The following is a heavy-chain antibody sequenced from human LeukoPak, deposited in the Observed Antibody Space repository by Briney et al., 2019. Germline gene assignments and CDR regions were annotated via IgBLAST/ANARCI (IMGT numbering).Heavy chain of an antibody. CDR3: ATDRGGWTT. CDR2: ISSSRSYI. V-gene: IGHV3-21*01. D-gene: IGHD3-10*01. J-gene: IGHJ5*02. Sequence: GGSLRLSCAASGFTLSSYSMNWVRQAPGNGLEWVSSISSSRSYIYYADSVKGRFTISRHNAKNTLYLQMNSLRAEDTAVYYCATDRGGWTTWGQGTLVTVSS. CDR1: GFTLSSYS.